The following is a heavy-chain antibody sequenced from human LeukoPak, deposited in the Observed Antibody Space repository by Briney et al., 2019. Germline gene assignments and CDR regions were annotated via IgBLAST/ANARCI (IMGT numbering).Heavy chain of an antibody. CDR3: AKARSSSGLEEYYFDY. Sequence: PGGSLRLSCAASGFTFSSYATSWVRQAPGKGLEWVSAISGSGGSTYYADSVKGRFTISRDNSKNTLYLQMNSLRAEDTAVYYCAKARSSSGLEEYYFDYWGQGTLVTVSS. J-gene: IGHJ4*02. CDR1: GFTFSSYA. CDR2: ISGSGGST. V-gene: IGHV3-23*01. D-gene: IGHD6-19*01.